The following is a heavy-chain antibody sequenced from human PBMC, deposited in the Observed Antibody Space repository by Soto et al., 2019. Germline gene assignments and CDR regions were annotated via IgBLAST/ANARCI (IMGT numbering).Heavy chain of an antibody. Sequence: PGGSLRLSCAASGFTFSSYGMHWVRQAPGKGLEWVAVISYDGSNKYYADSVKGRFTISRDNSKNTLYLQMNSLRAEDTAVYYCAKDHDILTGVDYWGQGTLVTVSS. D-gene: IGHD3-9*01. J-gene: IGHJ4*02. CDR3: AKDHDILTGVDY. CDR1: GFTFSSYG. V-gene: IGHV3-30*18. CDR2: ISYDGSNK.